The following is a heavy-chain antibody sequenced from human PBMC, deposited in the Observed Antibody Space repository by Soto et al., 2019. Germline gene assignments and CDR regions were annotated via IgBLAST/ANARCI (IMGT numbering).Heavy chain of an antibody. CDR3: ARDTYDSTPVKGFDI. CDR1: GGSISSYY. CDR2: IYYTGTT. D-gene: IGHD3-16*01. J-gene: IGHJ3*02. V-gene: IGHV4-59*01. Sequence: SETLSLTCSISGGSISSYYWSWIRQPPGKGPEWIGYIYYTGTTNYNPSLKSRVTISVDTSTQFSLKLRSVTAADTAVYYCARDTYDSTPVKGFDISAQGTTVPVSS.